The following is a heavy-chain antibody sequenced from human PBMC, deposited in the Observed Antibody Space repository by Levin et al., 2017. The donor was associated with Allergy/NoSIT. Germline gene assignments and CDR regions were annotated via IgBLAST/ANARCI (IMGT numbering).Heavy chain of an antibody. D-gene: IGHD3-10*01. CDR2: INPHTGNT. V-gene: IGHV1-2*02. CDR1: GYSFTAYY. CDR3: SSGKWFEEPSLDF. Sequence: GESLKISCKASGYSFTAYYTHWVRQAPGQGLEWMGWINPHTGNTNYADKFRGRVTMTRDTSISTAYMDLSRLTSDDTAIYYCSSGKWFEEPSLDFWGQGTLVTVSS. J-gene: IGHJ4*02.